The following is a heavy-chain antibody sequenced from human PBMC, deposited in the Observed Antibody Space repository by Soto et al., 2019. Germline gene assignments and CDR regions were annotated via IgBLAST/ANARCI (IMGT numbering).Heavy chain of an antibody. D-gene: IGHD2-21*02. CDR2: INQDGSEK. CDR1: GFTLNSYW. J-gene: IGHJ4*02. Sequence: EVQLVESGGGLVQPGGSLRLSCAASGFTLNSYWMSWVRQAPGKGLEWVANINQDGSEKHYVDSVRGRFTISRDNAKNSLYLQINSLRAEDTAVYYCARDYLPRMGDYCFDYWGQGTLVTVSS. V-gene: IGHV3-7*01. CDR3: ARDYLPRMGDYCFDY.